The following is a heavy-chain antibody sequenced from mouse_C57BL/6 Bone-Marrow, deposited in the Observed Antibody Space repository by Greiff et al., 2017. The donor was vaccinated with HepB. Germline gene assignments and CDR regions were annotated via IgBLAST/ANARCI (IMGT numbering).Heavy chain of an antibody. CDR1: GFTFSDYY. CDR2: ISNGGGST. CDR3: ASHGARGKSYYAMDY. D-gene: IGHD2-1*01. V-gene: IGHV5-12*01. Sequence: EVQVVESGGGLVQPGGSLKLSCAASGFTFSDYYMYWVRQTPEKRLEWVAYISNGGGSTYYPDTVKGRFTIPRDNAKNTLYLQMSRLKSEDTAMYYWASHGARGKSYYAMDYWGQGTSVTVSS. J-gene: IGHJ4*01.